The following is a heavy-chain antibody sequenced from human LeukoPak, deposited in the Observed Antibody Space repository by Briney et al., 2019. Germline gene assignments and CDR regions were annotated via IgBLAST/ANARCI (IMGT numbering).Heavy chain of an antibody. CDR2: INGDGSTT. CDR1: GLPFGSYW. V-gene: IGHV3-74*01. J-gene: IGHJ5*02. D-gene: IGHD2-2*01. Sequence: GGSLSLSCAASGLPFGSYWMHWVRQPPGKGPVWVSHINGDGSTTRYADSVKGRFTISRDNSKNTLYLEMNTLRAEDTAVYYCARPSYRGCSSTSCYGGTNNWFDPWGQGTLVTVSS. CDR3: ARPSYRGCSSTSCYGGTNNWFDP.